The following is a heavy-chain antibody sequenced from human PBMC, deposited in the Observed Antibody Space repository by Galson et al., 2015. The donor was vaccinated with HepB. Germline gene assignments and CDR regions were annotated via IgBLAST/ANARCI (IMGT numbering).Heavy chain of an antibody. Sequence: SLRLSCAASGFTFSSYGMHWVRQAPGKGLEWVAVIWYDGSNKYYADSVKGRFTISRDNSKNTLYLQMNSLRAEDTAVYYCARDTGIAGAIDYWGQGTLVTVSS. D-gene: IGHD6-13*01. CDR2: IWYDGSNK. J-gene: IGHJ4*02. CDR3: ARDTGIAGAIDY. CDR1: GFTFSSYG. V-gene: IGHV3-33*01.